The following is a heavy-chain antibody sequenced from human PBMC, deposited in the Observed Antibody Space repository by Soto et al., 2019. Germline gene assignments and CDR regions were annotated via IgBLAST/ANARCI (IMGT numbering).Heavy chain of an antibody. CDR3: TRGQSGRYETSPHYFDY. V-gene: IGHV5-10-1*01. CDR2: IDPRDSYT. CDR1: GYIFTRYW. D-gene: IGHD1-26*01. J-gene: IGHJ4*02. Sequence: GESLKIACRASGYIFTRYWISGARQMPGKGPEWMGRIDPRDSYTNYSPSFQGHVTFSVDRSINTAYMQWSSLKAPDTAVYFCTRGQSGRYETSPHYFDYWGPGTQVTVS.